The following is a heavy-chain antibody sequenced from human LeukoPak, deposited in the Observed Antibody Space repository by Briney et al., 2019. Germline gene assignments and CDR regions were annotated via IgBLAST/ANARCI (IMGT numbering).Heavy chain of an antibody. V-gene: IGHV3-23*01. Sequence: PGGSLRLSLPASGFTFSSYAMSWVRPPPGKGREWVSAISGSGGSTYYADSVKGRFTISRDNSKNTLYLQMNSLRAEDTAVYYCAKSFGGYYFDYWGQGTLVTVSS. J-gene: IGHJ4*02. D-gene: IGHD2/OR15-2a*01. CDR1: GFTFSSYA. CDR3: AKSFGGYYFDY. CDR2: ISGSGGST.